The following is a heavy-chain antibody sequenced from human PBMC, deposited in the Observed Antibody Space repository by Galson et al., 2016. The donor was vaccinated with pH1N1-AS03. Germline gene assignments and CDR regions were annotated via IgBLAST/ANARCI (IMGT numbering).Heavy chain of an antibody. CDR2: IYPADSST. V-gene: IGHV5-51*01. J-gene: IGHJ6*02. CDR3: ARQQDGRGSGLEWLFWYGKDV. CDR1: GYSFTSYW. D-gene: IGHD3-3*01. Sequence: SGAEVKKPGESLRISCTGSGYSFTSYWISWVRQMPGKGLEWMGIIYPADSSTTYSPSFQGQVTISADQSISTAYLPWSSLRASDTAMYFCARQQDGRGSGLEWLFWYGKDVWGQGTTVIVSS.